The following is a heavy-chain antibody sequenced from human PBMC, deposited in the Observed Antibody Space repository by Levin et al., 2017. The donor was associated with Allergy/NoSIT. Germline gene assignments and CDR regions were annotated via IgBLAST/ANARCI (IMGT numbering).Heavy chain of an antibody. J-gene: IGHJ6*02. CDR3: ARDRGYDSSGYYPYYYYYGMDV. D-gene: IGHD3-22*01. CDR2: INSDGSST. V-gene: IGHV3-74*01. CDR1: GFTFSSYW. Sequence: TGGSLRLSCAASGFTFSSYWMHWVRQAPGKGLVWVSRINSDGSSTSYADSVKGRFTISRDNAKHTLYLQMNSLRAEDTAVYYCARDRGYDSSGYYPYYYYYGMDVWGQGTTVTVSS.